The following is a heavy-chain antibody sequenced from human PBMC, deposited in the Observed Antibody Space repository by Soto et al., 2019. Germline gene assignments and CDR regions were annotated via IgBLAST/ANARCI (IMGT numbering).Heavy chain of an antibody. CDR3: ASVPSVPSPFGMIIMSHYGMDV. Sequence: PGGSLRLSCAASGFTVSTNYMSWVRQAPGRGLEWVSVIYASGSTYYADSVMGRFTISRDNSKNMLYLQLNNLRAEDTAVYYCASVPSVPSPFGMIIMSHYGMDVWGQGTTVTVSS. CDR1: GFTVSTNY. J-gene: IGHJ6*02. D-gene: IGHD3-3*01. CDR2: IYASGST. V-gene: IGHV3-53*01.